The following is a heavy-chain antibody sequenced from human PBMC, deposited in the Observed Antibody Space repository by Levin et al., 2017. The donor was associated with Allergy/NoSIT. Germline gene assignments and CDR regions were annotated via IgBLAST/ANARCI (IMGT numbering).Heavy chain of an antibody. CDR2: VSYDGTSK. Sequence: PGGSLRLSCAGSGLTFSNYAMHWVRQAPGKGLDWVADVSYDGTSKHYGDSVKGRFTISRDNSKNTLYLQMNSLRVEDTAVYYCAKSLWFGADYMDVWGKGTTVIVSS. V-gene: IGHV3-30*18. CDR1: GLTFSNYA. J-gene: IGHJ6*03. D-gene: IGHD3-10*01. CDR3: AKSLWFGADYMDV.